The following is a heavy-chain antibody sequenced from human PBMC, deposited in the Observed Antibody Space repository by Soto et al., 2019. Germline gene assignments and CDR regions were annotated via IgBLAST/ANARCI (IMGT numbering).Heavy chain of an antibody. V-gene: IGHV1-46*01. D-gene: IGHD6-19*01. CDR2: INPSGGST. J-gene: IGHJ6*03. CDR1: GYTFTSYY. CDR3: ARDRGVAPPVAGNTHYYYYMDV. Sequence: ASVKVSCKASGYTFTSYYMHWVRQAPGQGLEWMGIINPSGGSTSYAQKIQGRVTMTRDRSTSTVYMELSSLRSDDTAVYYCARDRGVAPPVAGNTHYYYYMDVWGKGTTVTVSS.